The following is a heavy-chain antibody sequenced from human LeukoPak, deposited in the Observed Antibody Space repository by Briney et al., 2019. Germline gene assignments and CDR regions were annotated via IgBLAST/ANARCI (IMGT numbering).Heavy chain of an antibody. Sequence: GESLKISCKGSGYSFTSYWIGWVRQMPGKGLEWVGIIYPGDSDTRYSPSFQGQVTISADKSISTAYLQWSGLKASDTAMYYCARRVTGYSSSWYIDYWGQGTLVTVSS. CDR2: IYPGDSDT. V-gene: IGHV5-51*01. J-gene: IGHJ4*02. CDR3: ARRVTGYSSSWYIDY. D-gene: IGHD6-13*01. CDR1: GYSFTSYW.